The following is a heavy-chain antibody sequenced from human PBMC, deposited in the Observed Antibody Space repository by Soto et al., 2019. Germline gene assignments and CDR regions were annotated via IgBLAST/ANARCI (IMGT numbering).Heavy chain of an antibody. J-gene: IGHJ3*02. CDR1: GGTFSSYT. V-gene: IGHV1-69*02. CDR3: ATPRGYCRGGSCYFAFDI. CDR2: IIPILGIA. Sequence: QVQLVQSGAEVKKPGSSVKVSCKASGGTFSSYTISWVRQAPGQGLEWMGRIIPILGIANYAQKFQGRVTITADKSTSTAYMELSSLRSEDTAGYYCATPRGYCRGGSCYFAFDIWGQGTMVTVSS. D-gene: IGHD2-15*01.